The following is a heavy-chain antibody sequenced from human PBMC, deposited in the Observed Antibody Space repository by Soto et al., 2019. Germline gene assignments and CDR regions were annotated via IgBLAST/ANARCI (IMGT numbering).Heavy chain of an antibody. V-gene: IGHV4-4*07. CDR3: ARDVQRRIWYSPGY. Sequence: QVQLQESGPGLVKPSETLSLTCTVSGDSISNYYWSWIRQPAGKGLEWIGRIYTSGSTNYNPSLKSRVTMSVDTSKNQLSLKLSSVTAADTAVDYCARDVQRRIWYSPGYWGQGILVIVSS. CDR2: IYTSGST. CDR1: GDSISNYY. D-gene: IGHD2-15*01. J-gene: IGHJ4*02.